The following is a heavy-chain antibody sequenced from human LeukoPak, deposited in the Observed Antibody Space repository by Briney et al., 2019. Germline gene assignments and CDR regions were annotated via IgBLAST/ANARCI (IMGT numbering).Heavy chain of an antibody. J-gene: IGHJ4*02. CDR3: AKVGLRLGGDY. CDR2: LSDSGGKT. V-gene: IGHV3-23*01. CDR1: GFDFSGFY. D-gene: IGHD4-17*01. Sequence: GGSLKLSCTASGFDFSGFYMHWVRQAPGKGLEWVSTLSDSGGKTYYADSVKGRFTISRDNSKNTLYLQMNSLRAEDTAVYYCAKVGLRLGGDYWGQGTLVTVSS.